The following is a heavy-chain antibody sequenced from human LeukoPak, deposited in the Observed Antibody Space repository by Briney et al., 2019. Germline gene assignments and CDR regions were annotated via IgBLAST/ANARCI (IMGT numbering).Heavy chain of an antibody. CDR3: AREGMVATFDY. CDR1: GFTFSTYR. J-gene: IGHJ4*02. V-gene: IGHV3-21*01. D-gene: IGHD5-12*01. Sequence: GGSLRLSCVGTGFTFSTYRMNWVRQAPGKGLEWVSSISSSSSYIYYADSVKGRITISRDNAKNSLYLQMNSLRAEDTAIYYCAREGMVATFDYWGQGTLVTVSS. CDR2: ISSSSSYI.